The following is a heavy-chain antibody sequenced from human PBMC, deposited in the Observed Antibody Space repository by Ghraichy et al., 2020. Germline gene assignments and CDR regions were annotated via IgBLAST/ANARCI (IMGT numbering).Heavy chain of an antibody. CDR1: GYTFIDYY. D-gene: IGHD2-21*02. V-gene: IGHV1-2*02. Sequence: ASVKVSCQASGYTFIDYYIHWVRQAPGHGPEWMGWIHPNSGETYYAQKFQDRVFMTRDTSIGTVYMEMSRLRSDDTAIYYCAREGGKVTAVASNWFDPWGQGTLVTVSS. CDR3: AREGGKVTAVASNWFDP. J-gene: IGHJ5*02. CDR2: IHPNSGET.